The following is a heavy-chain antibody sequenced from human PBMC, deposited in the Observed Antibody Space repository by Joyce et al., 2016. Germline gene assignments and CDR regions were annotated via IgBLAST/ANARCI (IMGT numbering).Heavy chain of an antibody. Sequence: VELVESGGGFFQPGESLRLSCSASGISIMSSYMAWVRQAPGKGLEWGANIFGDGRTYFGESVKGRCSISRDKSKNTFSLQMKSLTVGDTGFYYCARVANVASAGYDYWGPGTLVTVSS. CDR3: ARVANVASAGYDY. V-gene: IGHV3-66*01. J-gene: IGHJ4*02. CDR2: IFGDGRT. D-gene: IGHD6-13*01. CDR1: GISIMSSY.